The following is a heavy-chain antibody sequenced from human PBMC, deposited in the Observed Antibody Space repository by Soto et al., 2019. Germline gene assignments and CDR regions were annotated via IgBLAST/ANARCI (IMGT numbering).Heavy chain of an antibody. D-gene: IGHD3-3*01. CDR1: GFTFSSYA. CDR2: ISGSGGST. J-gene: IGHJ6*03. CDR3: AKDSLDDFWSGYFYYYYMDV. Sequence: PGGSLRLSCAASGFTFSSYAMSWVRQAPGKGLEWVSAISGSGGSTYYADSVKGRFTISRDNSKNTLYLQMNSLRAEDTAVYYCAKDSLDDFWSGYFYYYYMDVWGKGTTVTVSS. V-gene: IGHV3-23*01.